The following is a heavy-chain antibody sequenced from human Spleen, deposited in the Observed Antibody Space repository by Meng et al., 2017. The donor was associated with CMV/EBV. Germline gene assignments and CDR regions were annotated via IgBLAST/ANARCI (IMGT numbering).Heavy chain of an antibody. V-gene: IGHV1-46*01. D-gene: IGHD2-2*01. CDR3: VRSPGYCSSTNCYSNHFDY. Sequence: ASVKVSCKASGYTFTSYYMHWVRQAPGQGLEWMGIINPSGGSTSYAQKFQGRVTMTRDTSTSTVYMELSSLRSEDTAVYYCVRSPGYCSSTNCYSNHFDYWGQGALVTVSS. CDR2: INPSGGST. CDR1: GYTFTSYY. J-gene: IGHJ4*02.